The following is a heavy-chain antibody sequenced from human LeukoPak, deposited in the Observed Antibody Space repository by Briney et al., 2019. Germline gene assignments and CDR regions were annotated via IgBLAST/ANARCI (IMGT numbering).Heavy chain of an antibody. V-gene: IGHV1-18*04. J-gene: IGHJ4*02. D-gene: IGHD4-17*01. CDR1: GYTFTGYY. CDR3: ARDYGDYPSEDY. Sequence: ASVKVSCKASGYTFTGYYMHWVRQAPGQGLEWMGWISAYNGNTNYAQKLQGRVTMTTDTSTSTAYMELRSLRSDDTAVYYCARDYGDYPSEDYWGQGTLVTVSS. CDR2: ISAYNGNT.